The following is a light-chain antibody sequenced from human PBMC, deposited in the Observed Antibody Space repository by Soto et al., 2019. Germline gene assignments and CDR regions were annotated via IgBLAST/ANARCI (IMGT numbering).Light chain of an antibody. V-gene: IGKV3-15*01. J-gene: IGKJ1*01. Sequence: EIVMTQSPATLSVSPGERATLSCRASQSVGSNLAWYQQKPGQAPRFLIYGASTRTTGVPARFSGSGSGTEFTLTISSLQSEDFAVYYCQQYNNWPRGTFGQGTKVEMK. CDR2: GAS. CDR3: QQYNNWPRGT. CDR1: QSVGSN.